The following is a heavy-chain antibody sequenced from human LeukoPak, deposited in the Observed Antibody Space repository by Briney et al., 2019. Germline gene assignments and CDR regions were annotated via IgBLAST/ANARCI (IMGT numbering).Heavy chain of an antibody. J-gene: IGHJ4*02. D-gene: IGHD2-2*01. CDR1: GYSISSGYY. V-gene: IGHV4-38-2*02. CDR3: AGRGGVVVPAAMFSRAYYFDY. CDR2: IYHSGST. Sequence: SETLSLTCTVSGYSISSGYYWGWIRQPPGKGLEWIGSIYHSGSTYYNPSLKSRVTISVDTSKNQFSLKLSSVTAADTAVYYCAGRGGVVVPAAMFSRAYYFDYWGQGTLVTVSS.